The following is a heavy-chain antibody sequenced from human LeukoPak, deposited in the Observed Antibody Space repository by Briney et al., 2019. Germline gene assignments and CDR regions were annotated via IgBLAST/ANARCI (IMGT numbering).Heavy chain of an antibody. D-gene: IGHD1-26*01. V-gene: IGHV3-30*03. CDR2: ISKDGGTD. Sequence: GGSLRLSCAASGFTLSSYAMSWVRQAPGKGLEWVAVISKDGGTDYYADSVKGRFTISRDNSKSTMYLQMDSLRPDDTAVYYCTREGSGSYLSYDYWGQGTLVTVSS. CDR3: TREGSGSYLSYDY. CDR1: GFTLSSYA. J-gene: IGHJ4*02.